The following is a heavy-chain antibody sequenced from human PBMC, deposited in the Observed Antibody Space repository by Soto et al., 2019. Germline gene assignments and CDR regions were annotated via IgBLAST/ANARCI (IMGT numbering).Heavy chain of an antibody. CDR1: GYTFTSYD. D-gene: IGHD3-3*01. CDR2: MNPNSGNT. J-gene: IGHJ6*02. Sequence: ASVKVSCKASGYTFTSYDINWVRQATGQGLEWMGWMNPNSGNTGYAQKFQGRVTMTRNTSISTAYMELSSLRSEDTAVYYCARGDYDFWSGYSRPYYYYGVDVWGQGTTVTVSS. CDR3: ARGDYDFWSGYSRPYYYYGVDV. V-gene: IGHV1-8*01.